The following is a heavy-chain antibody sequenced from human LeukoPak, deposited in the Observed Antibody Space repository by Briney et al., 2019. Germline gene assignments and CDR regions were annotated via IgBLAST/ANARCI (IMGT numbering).Heavy chain of an antibody. D-gene: IGHD2-15*01. Sequence: PGGSLRLSCAASGFTFSSYAMSWVRQAPGKGLEWVSAISGSGGSTYYADSVKGRFTISRDNSKNTLYLQMNSLRAEDTAVYYCARVGLAPYYYYGMDVWGQGTTVTVSS. CDR2: ISGSGGST. CDR1: GFTFSSYA. CDR3: ARVGLAPYYYYGMDV. J-gene: IGHJ6*02. V-gene: IGHV3-23*01.